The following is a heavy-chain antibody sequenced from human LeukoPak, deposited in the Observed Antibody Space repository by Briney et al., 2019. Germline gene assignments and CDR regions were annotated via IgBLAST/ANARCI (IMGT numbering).Heavy chain of an antibody. Sequence: GGSLRLSCAASGFTFSNAWMSWVRRAPGQGLEWIGRIKSKTDGETTEYAAPVKGRFTISRDDSKNTLYLQMNSLKTEDTAVYYCTTLRLALAYGVDVWGQGTTVTVSS. CDR2: IKSKTDGETT. CDR3: TTLRLALAYGVDV. CDR1: GFTFSNAW. V-gene: IGHV3-15*01. D-gene: IGHD5/OR15-5a*01. J-gene: IGHJ6*02.